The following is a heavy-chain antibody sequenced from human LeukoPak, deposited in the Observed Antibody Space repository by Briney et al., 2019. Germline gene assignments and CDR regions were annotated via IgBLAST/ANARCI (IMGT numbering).Heavy chain of an antibody. CDR3: ARVRSRDGYLYFDY. V-gene: IGHV4-59*01. CDR2: IYYSRST. D-gene: IGHD5-24*01. J-gene: IGHJ4*02. Sequence: KPSETLSLPCTFCGGSISSYYWSWIRQPPGKGLEWIGYIYYSRSTNYNPSLKSRVTISVDTSKNQFSLKLSSVTAADTAVYYCARVRSRDGYLYFDYWGQGTLVTVSS. CDR1: GGSISSYY.